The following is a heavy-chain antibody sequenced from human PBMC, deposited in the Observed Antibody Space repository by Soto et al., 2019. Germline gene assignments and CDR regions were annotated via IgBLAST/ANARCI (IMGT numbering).Heavy chain of an antibody. CDR3: ARAVLLCFGELSRTDY. D-gene: IGHD3-10*01. CDR2: ISPYDGST. Sequence: VASVKVSCKASGFTFTNYFFHWVRQAPRQGLEWMGIISPYDGSTNYVQSLQGRVTMASDTSTSTVYMELSSLRSEDTAVYYCARAVLLCFGELSRTDYWGQGTLVTVSS. J-gene: IGHJ4*02. V-gene: IGHV1-46*01. CDR1: GFTFTNYF.